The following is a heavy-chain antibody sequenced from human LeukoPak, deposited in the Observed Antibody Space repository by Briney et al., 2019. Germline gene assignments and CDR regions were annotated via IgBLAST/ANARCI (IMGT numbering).Heavy chain of an antibody. CDR2: ISGNGGAT. J-gene: IGHJ4*02. V-gene: IGHV3-23*01. Sequence: GGSLRLSCAASGFTFTSYAMSWVCQAPGKGLEWVSAISGNGGATYYADSVKGRFTISRDDSKNTLHLQMNSLRAKDTALYYCAKATTAIVVDNFFDYWGQGTLVSVSS. D-gene: IGHD3-22*01. CDR3: AKATTAIVVDNFFDY. CDR1: GFTFTSYA.